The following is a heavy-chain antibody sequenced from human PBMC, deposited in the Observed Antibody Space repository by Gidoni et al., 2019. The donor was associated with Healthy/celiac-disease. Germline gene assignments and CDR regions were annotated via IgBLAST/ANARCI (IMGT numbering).Heavy chain of an antibody. Sequence: QLQLQESGPGLVKPSETLSLTCTVSGGSISSSSYYWGWIRQPPGKGLEWIGSIYYSGSTYYNPSLKSRVTISVDTSKNQFSLKLSSVTAADTAVYYCARLADTAMSPYYYGMDVWGQGTTVTVSS. V-gene: IGHV4-39*01. J-gene: IGHJ6*02. D-gene: IGHD5-18*01. CDR1: GGSISSSSYY. CDR3: ARLADTAMSPYYYGMDV. CDR2: IYYSGST.